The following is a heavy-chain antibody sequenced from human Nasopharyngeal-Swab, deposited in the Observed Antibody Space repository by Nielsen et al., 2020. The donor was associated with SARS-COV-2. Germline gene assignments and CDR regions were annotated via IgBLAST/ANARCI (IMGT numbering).Heavy chain of an antibody. Sequence: PGKGLEWIGEINHSGSTNYNPSLKSRVTISVDTSKNQFSLKLSSVTAADTAVYYCARGSAYSSSPLFDYWGQGTLVTVSS. V-gene: IGHV4-34*01. CDR2: INHSGST. D-gene: IGHD6-6*01. CDR3: ARGSAYSSSPLFDY. J-gene: IGHJ4*02.